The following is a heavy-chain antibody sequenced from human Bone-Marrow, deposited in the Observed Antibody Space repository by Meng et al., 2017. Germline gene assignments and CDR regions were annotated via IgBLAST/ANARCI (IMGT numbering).Heavy chain of an antibody. J-gene: IGHJ5*02. CDR3: ARYVFDSSSLYSNWFDP. V-gene: IGHV4-31*04. Sequence: QVRRQESGPGLVKPSQTLSLTSTASGGSISSGTYYWGWIRQLPGKGLEWIAYIHYSGSTYYSPSLKSRVTISVDTSKNQLSLKLSSMTAADTAVYYCARYVFDSSSLYSNWFDPWGQGTLVTVSS. CDR2: IHYSGST. CDR1: GGSISSGTYY. D-gene: IGHD3-22*01.